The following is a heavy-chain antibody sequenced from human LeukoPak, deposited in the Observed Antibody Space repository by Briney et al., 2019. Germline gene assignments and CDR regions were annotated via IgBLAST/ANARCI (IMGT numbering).Heavy chain of an antibody. CDR2: IYYSGST. Sequence: SETLSLTCTVSGGSISSSSYYWGWIRQPPGKGLEWIGSIYYSGSTYYNPSLKSRVTISVDTSKNQFSLKLSSVTAADTAVYYCARATIFGVVMNNWFDPWGQGTLVTVSS. J-gene: IGHJ5*02. D-gene: IGHD3-3*01. V-gene: IGHV4-39*07. CDR1: GGSISSSSYY. CDR3: ARATIFGVVMNNWFDP.